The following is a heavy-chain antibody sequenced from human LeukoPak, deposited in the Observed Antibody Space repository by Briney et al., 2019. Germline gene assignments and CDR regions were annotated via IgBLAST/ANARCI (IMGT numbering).Heavy chain of an antibody. Sequence: SQTLSLTCTVSGGSISSGSYYWSWIRQPAGKGLEWIGRIYTSGSTNYNPSLKSRVTISVDTSKNQFSLKLSSVTAADTAVYYCARGLAAIGRGSEYFQHWGQGTLVTVSS. CDR2: IYTSGST. D-gene: IGHD2-15*01. CDR3: ARGLAAIGRGSEYFQH. CDR1: GGSISSGSYY. J-gene: IGHJ1*01. V-gene: IGHV4-61*02.